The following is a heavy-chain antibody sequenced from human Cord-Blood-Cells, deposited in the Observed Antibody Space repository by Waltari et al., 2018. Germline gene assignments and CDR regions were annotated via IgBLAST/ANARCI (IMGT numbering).Heavy chain of an antibody. Sequence: QVQLVQSGAEVKKPGASVKVSCKASGYTFTSYDINWVRQATGQGLEWMGWMKPNSGNTGYAQTFQGRVTITRNTSISTAYMELSSLISEDTAVYYCARRGAVRYFDWLLYYFDYWGQGTLVTVSS. V-gene: IGHV1-8*03. CDR2: MKPNSGNT. J-gene: IGHJ4*02. CDR3: ARRGAVRYFDWLLYYFDY. D-gene: IGHD3-9*01. CDR1: GYTFTSYD.